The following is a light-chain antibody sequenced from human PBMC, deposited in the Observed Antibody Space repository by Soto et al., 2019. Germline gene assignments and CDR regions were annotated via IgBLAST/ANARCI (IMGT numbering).Light chain of an antibody. CDR3: GTWDSSLSAYV. V-gene: IGLV1-51*01. CDR1: HSNIGNNY. J-gene: IGLJ1*01. CDR2: DND. Sequence: QSVLTQPPSVAAAPGQKVTISCSGSHSNIGNNYVSWCQQLPGTAPKLLIYDNDKRPSGIPDRFSASKSATSATLGITGLQTWDEADYYCGTWDSSLSAYVFGTGTKLTVL.